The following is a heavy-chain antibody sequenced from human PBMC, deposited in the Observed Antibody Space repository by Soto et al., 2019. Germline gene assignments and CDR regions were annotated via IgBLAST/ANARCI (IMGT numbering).Heavy chain of an antibody. Sequence: ASVKVSCKASGYTFTGYYMHWVRQAPGQGLEWMGWINPNSGGTNYAQKFQGWVTMTRDTSISTAYMELSRLRSDDTAVYYCARDLRVAPAGHGGGYYYYGMDVWGQGTTVTVSS. J-gene: IGHJ6*02. D-gene: IGHD6-13*01. CDR1: GYTFTGYY. CDR2: INPNSGGT. CDR3: ARDLRVAPAGHGGGYYYYGMDV. V-gene: IGHV1-2*04.